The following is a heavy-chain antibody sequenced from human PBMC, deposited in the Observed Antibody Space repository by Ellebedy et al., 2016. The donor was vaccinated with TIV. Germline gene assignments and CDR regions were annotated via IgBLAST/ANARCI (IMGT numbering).Heavy chain of an antibody. J-gene: IGHJ6*02. CDR2: ISYDGSNK. V-gene: IGHV3-30-3*01. CDR3: VSSWYQDGMDV. Sequence: GESLKISXAASGFTFSSYAMHWVRQAPGKGLEWVAVISYDGSNKYYADSVKGRFTISRDNSKNTLYLQMNSLRAEDTAVYYCVSSWYQDGMDVWGQGTTVTVSS. D-gene: IGHD6-13*01. CDR1: GFTFSSYA.